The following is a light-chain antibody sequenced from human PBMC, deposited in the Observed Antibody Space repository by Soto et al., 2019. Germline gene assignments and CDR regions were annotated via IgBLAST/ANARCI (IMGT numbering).Light chain of an antibody. V-gene: IGKV1-39*01. J-gene: IGKJ4*01. CDR1: QSISNY. CDR2: AAS. CDR3: QQSYSSPVT. Sequence: DIQMTQSPSSLSASVGDRVTITCRASQSISNYLNWYQQKPGKAPKLLIYAASSLQTGVPSRFSGSGSGTDFTLTISSPQPEDFATYYCQQSYSSPVTFGGGTKVDSK.